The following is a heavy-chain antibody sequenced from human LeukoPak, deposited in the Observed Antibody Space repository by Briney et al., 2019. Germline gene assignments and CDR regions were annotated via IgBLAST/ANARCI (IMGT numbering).Heavy chain of an antibody. J-gene: IGHJ4*02. V-gene: IGHV1-2*06. CDR1: GYTFTGYY. Sequence: ASVKVSCKASGYTFTGYYMHWVRQAPGQGLEWMGRINPNSGGTNYAQKFQGRVTMTRDTSISTAYMELSRLRSDDTAVYYCARGEYSYGYFGYWGQGTLVTVSS. CDR3: ARGEYSYGYFGY. D-gene: IGHD5-18*01. CDR2: INPNSGGT.